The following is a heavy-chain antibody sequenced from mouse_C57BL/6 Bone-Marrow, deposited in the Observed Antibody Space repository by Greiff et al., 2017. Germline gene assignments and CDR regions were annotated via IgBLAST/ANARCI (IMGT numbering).Heavy chain of an antibody. J-gene: IGHJ3*01. D-gene: IGHD2-5*01. CDR3: AREDSNYWFAY. CDR2: IDPSDSYT. V-gene: IGHV1-50*01. Sequence: QVQLKQPGAELVKPGASVKLSCKASGYTFTSYWMQWVKQRPGQGLGWIGEIDPSDSYTNYNQKFKGKATLTADTSSSTAYMQLSSLTSEDSAVYYCAREDSNYWFAYWGQGTLVTVSA. CDR1: GYTFTSYW.